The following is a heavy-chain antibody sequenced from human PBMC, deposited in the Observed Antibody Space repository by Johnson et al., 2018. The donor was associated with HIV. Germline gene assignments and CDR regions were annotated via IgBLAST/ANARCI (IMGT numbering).Heavy chain of an antibody. CDR3: ARVTSSVTTARYGAFDI. V-gene: IGHV3-30-3*01. D-gene: IGHD4-17*01. Sequence: QVQLVESGGGVVQPGRSLRLSCVASGFTFSSYAMHWVRHAPGQGLAWVAVLSYDGNNKSYTDSVQRRFTISRDNSKSTLYLQMNSLGAEDTAVFYCARVTSSVTTARYGAFDIWGQGTMVTVSS. J-gene: IGHJ3*02. CDR1: GFTFSSYA. CDR2: LSYDGNNK.